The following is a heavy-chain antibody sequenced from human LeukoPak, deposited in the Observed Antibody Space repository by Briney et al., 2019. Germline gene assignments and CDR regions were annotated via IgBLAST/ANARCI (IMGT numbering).Heavy chain of an antibody. CDR3: AKGPGDLRILDY. CDR1: GDSDSSNSAA. Sequence: SQTLSLTCAISGDSDSSNSAAWNWIRQSPSRGLEWLGRTYYRSKWYNDYAVSVKSRITINPDTSKNQFSLQLNSVTPEDTAVYYCAKGPGDLRILDYWGQGTLVTVSS. CDR2: TYYRSKWYN. D-gene: IGHD5-12*01. J-gene: IGHJ4*02. V-gene: IGHV6-1*01.